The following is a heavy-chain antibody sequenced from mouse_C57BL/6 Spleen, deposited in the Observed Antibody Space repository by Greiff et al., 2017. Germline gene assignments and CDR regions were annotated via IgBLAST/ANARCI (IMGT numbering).Heavy chain of an antibody. Sequence: QVQLKQPGAELVMPGASVKLSCKASGYTFTSSWMHWLKQRPGQGLEWIGEIDPSDSYTNYNQKFKGKSTLTVDKSSSTAYMQLSSLTSEDSAVYYCAREAYWGQGTLVTVSA. CDR2: IDPSDSYT. CDR1: GYTFTSSW. V-gene: IGHV1-69*01. J-gene: IGHJ3*01. CDR3: AREAY.